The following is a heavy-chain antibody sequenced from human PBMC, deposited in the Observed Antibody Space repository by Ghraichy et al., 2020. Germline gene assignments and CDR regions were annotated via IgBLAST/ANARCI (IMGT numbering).Heavy chain of an antibody. V-gene: IGHV1-2*02. CDR1: GYTFTGYY. Sequence: ASVKVSCKASGYTFTGYYIHWVRQAPGQGLEWMGWINPKSGDTNYAQKFLGRVTMTRDSSISTAYMDLRRLRSDDTAVYYCAREGRPTPRYCYDSSAFQCWGQGTLVTDS. J-gene: IGHJ4*02. CDR2: INPKSGDT. CDR3: AREGRPTPRYCYDSSAFQC. D-gene: IGHD3-22*01.